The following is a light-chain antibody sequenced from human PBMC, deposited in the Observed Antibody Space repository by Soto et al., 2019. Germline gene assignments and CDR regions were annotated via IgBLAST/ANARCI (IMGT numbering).Light chain of an antibody. CDR2: DVS. V-gene: IGLV2-14*03. CDR3: SSYVSSSTLFV. Sequence: QSALTQPASVSGSPGQSITISCTGTTIDIGDYNYVSWYQQHPGEAPKLMIFDVSNRPSGVSNRFSGSKSGNTASLTISGLQAEDEADYYCSSYVSSSTLFVFGSETKLTVL. J-gene: IGLJ1*01. CDR1: TIDIGDYNY.